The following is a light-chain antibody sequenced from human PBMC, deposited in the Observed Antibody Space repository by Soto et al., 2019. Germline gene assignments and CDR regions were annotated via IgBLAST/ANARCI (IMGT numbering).Light chain of an antibody. CDR3: QQRTNWHPIT. CDR1: QSVSSY. J-gene: IGKJ5*01. Sequence: EIVLTQSQATLSLSPGERATLSCRASQSVSSYLAWYQQKPGQAPRLLIYDASNRATGIPARFSGSGSGTDFTLTISSLEPEDFAIYYCQQRTNWHPITFGQGTRLEIK. V-gene: IGKV3-11*01. CDR2: DAS.